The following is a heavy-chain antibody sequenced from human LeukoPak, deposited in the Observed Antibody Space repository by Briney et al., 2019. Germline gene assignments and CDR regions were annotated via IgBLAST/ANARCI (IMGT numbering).Heavy chain of an antibody. Sequence: ASVKVSCKTSGYTFNNYAMHWVRQAPGQRPEWMGWINAGNGNTEYSQKFQDRVTITRDTSASTVYMDLSSLRSEDTAVYYCARGSYYYGSGSFMGSDSWGQGTLVTVSS. J-gene: IGHJ4*02. V-gene: IGHV1-3*01. D-gene: IGHD3-10*01. CDR3: ARGSYYYGSGSFMGSDS. CDR1: GYTFNNYA. CDR2: INAGNGNT.